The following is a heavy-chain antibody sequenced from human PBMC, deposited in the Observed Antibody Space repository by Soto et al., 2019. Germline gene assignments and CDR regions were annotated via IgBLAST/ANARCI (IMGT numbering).Heavy chain of an antibody. D-gene: IGHD1-1*01. Sequence: EVQLVESGGGLVQPGGSLRLSCAASGFTFSSYSMKWVRQAPGKGLEWVSYISSSSSTIYYADSVKGRFTISRDNAKNSLYLQMNSLRAEDTAVYYCASWNRDFDYWGQGTLVTVSS. CDR1: GFTFSSYS. J-gene: IGHJ4*02. CDR3: ASWNRDFDY. V-gene: IGHV3-48*01. CDR2: ISSSSSTI.